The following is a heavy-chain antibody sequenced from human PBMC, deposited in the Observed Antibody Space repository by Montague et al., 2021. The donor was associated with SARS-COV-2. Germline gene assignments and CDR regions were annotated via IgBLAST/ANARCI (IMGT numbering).Heavy chain of an antibody. CDR2: TYYRSKWYN. Sequence: CVISGDSVSSNSAIWSWIRQSPSTGLEWLGRTYYRSKWYNDYAVSVKSRISINPDTSKNQFSLQLNSVTPDDTAVYYCARLKYGMDVWGQGTTVTVSS. CDR1: GDSVSSNSAI. CDR3: ARLKYGMDV. J-gene: IGHJ6*02. V-gene: IGHV6-1*01.